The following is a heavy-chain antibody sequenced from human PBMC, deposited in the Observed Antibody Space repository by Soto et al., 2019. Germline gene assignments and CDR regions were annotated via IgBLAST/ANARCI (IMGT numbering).Heavy chain of an antibody. D-gene: IGHD5-18*01. CDR2: ISANNGNT. Sequence: QVQLVQSRAEVKKPGASVKASSKASGSTFTTYGISWLRQAPGQGLKWMGWISANNGNTNYVQKFQGRVTMTTDTSTSTAYMELRSLRSDDTAVYYCARGSYGYYSYFGLDVWGQGTTVTVSS. CDR1: GSTFTTYG. J-gene: IGHJ6*02. V-gene: IGHV1-18*01. CDR3: ARGSYGYYSYFGLDV.